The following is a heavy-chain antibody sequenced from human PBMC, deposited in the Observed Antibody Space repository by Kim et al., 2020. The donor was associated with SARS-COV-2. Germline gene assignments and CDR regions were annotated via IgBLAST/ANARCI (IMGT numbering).Heavy chain of an antibody. V-gene: IGHV4-59*08. CDR1: GGSISSYY. D-gene: IGHD3-22*01. CDR2: IYYSGST. Sequence: SETLSLTCTVSGGSISSYYWSWIRQPPGKGLEWIGYIYYSGSTNYNPSLKSRVTISVDTSKNQFSLKLSSVTAADTAVYYCARHASGALYYYDSGGVDYWGQGTLVPVSS. J-gene: IGHJ4*02. CDR3: ARHASGALYYYDSGGVDY.